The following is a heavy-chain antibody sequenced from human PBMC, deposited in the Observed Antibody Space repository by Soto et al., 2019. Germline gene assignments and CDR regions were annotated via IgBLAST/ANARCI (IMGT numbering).Heavy chain of an antibody. D-gene: IGHD1-26*01. CDR2: IYYDGRS. CDR3: LRDRATSVVPVPNRRHFFYYGLDV. CDR1: GGSPFSHY. Sequence: SETLSLTCSVSGGSPFSHYWSWIRQPPGKGLEWIGYIYYDGRSHFNPSLKSRVTMSIDTSKNQFSLRVYSVSPADTAAYYCLRDRATSVVPVPNRRHFFYYGLDVWGQGTTVTVSS. J-gene: IGHJ6*02. V-gene: IGHV4-59*11.